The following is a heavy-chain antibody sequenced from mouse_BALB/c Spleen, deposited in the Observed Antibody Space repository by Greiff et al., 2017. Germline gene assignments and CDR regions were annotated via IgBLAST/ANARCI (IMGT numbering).Heavy chain of an antibody. V-gene: IGHV1-69*02. CDR3: ARKRLGLNYFDY. J-gene: IGHJ2*01. D-gene: IGHD4-1*01. Sequence: QVQLQQPGAELVKPGASVKLSCKASGYTFTSYWMHWVKQRPGQGLEWIGEIDPSDSYTNYNQKFKGKATLTVDKSSSTAYMQLSSLTSEDSAVYYCARKRLGLNYFDYWGQGTTLTVSS. CDR1: GYTFTSYW. CDR2: IDPSDSYT.